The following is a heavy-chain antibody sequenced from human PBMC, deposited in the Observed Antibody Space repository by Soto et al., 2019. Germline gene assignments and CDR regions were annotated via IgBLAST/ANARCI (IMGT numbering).Heavy chain of an antibody. CDR2: SNHSGST. J-gene: IGHJ4*02. D-gene: IGHD5-12*01. CDR3: ARELEMATIADPYYFDY. Sequence: SETLSLTCAVYCGSFSGYYWSWIRQPPWKGLEWIGESNHSGSTNYNPSLKSRVTISVDTSKNQFSLKLSSVTAADTAVYYCARELEMATIADPYYFDYWGQGTLVTVS. CDR1: CGSFSGYY. V-gene: IGHV4-34*01.